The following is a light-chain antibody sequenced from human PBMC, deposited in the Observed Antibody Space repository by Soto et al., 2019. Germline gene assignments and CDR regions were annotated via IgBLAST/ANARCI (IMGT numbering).Light chain of an antibody. J-gene: IGLJ3*02. V-gene: IGLV1-51*01. CDR3: ATWDSALSAGV. CDR2: DNN. CDR1: SSNIGDNS. Sequence: VLTQPPSMSAAPGQMVAISCSGTSSNIGDNSVSWYQHFPGTAPKVLIYDNNRRPSGIPDRFSGSKSGTSATLTIIGLQTGDEADYYCATWDSALSAGVFGGGTKLTVL.